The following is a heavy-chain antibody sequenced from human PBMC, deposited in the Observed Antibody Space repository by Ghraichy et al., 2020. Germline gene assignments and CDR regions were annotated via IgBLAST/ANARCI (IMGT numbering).Heavy chain of an antibody. CDR1: GYSIIGYY. J-gene: IGHJ6*02. Sequence: ASVKVSCKASGYSIIGYYIHWVRQAPGQGLEWMGRINPTNGGTKFARKFQGRVTLTRDTSINTIYMELTRLRSDDTAVFFCARDRLPAAQRYKGLVKYYGMDVWGQGTTVTVSS. CDR2: INPTNGGT. CDR3: ARDRLPAAQRYKGLVKYYGMDV. V-gene: IGHV1-2*06. D-gene: IGHD2-2*01.